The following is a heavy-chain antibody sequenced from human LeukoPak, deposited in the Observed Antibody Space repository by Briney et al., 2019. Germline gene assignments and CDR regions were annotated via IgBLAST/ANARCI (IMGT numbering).Heavy chain of an antibody. V-gene: IGHV4-59*12. Sequence: PSETLSLTCSVSGGSISNYYWSWIRQPPGKGLEWIGYIYSSGSTNYNPSLKSRVTISVDTSKNQFSLELSSVTAADTAVYYCARGGHWGNWYLDLWGRGTLVTVSS. CDR1: GGSISNYY. J-gene: IGHJ2*01. CDR3: ARGGHWGNWYLDL. D-gene: IGHD7-27*01. CDR2: IYSSGST.